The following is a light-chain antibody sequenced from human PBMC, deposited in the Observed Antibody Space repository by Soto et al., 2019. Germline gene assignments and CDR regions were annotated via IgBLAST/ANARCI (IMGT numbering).Light chain of an antibody. V-gene: IGKV1-33*01. CDR3: QQYDNLLRGT. J-gene: IGKJ5*01. Sequence: GDRVTITCQASQDISNYLNWYQQKPGKAPKLLIYDASNLETGVPSRFSGSGSGTDFTFTISSLQPEDIATYYCQQYDNLLRGTFGQGTRLEIK. CDR1: QDISNY. CDR2: DAS.